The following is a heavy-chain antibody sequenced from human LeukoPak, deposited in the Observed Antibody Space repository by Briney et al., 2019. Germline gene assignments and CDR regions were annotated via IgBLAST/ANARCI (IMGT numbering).Heavy chain of an antibody. V-gene: IGHV4-34*01. CDR1: GGSFSGYY. Sequence: PSETLSLTCAVYGGSFSGYYWSWIRQPPGKGLEWIGEINHSGSTNYNPSLKSRVTISEDTSKNQFSLKLSSVTAADTAVYYCARRIAYSSSLDYWGQGTLVTVSS. J-gene: IGHJ4*02. CDR2: INHSGST. D-gene: IGHD6-13*01. CDR3: ARRIAYSSSLDY.